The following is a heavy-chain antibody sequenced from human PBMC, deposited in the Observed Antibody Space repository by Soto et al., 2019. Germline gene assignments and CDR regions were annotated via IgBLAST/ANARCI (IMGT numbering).Heavy chain of an antibody. J-gene: IGHJ4*02. CDR2: IYYSGST. V-gene: IGHV4-59*01. D-gene: IGHD1-26*01. Sequence: LSLTCTVSGGSISSYYWSWIRQPPGKGLEWIGYIYYSGSTNYNPSLKSRVTISVDTSKNQFSLKLTSVTAADTAVYYCARRYGGNFDYWGQGTLVTVSS. CDR1: GGSISSYY. CDR3: ARRYGGNFDY.